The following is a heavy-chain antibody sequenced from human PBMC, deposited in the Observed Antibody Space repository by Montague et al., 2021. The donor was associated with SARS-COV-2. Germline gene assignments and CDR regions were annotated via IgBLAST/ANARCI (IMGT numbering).Heavy chain of an antibody. D-gene: IGHD3-10*01. Sequence: ETLSLTCSVSGGSLRHSYWTWIRQAPERGLDWIGYIYHTGTTKYNPALQSRLTISVDTAKNQFFLSLTSLTAADTAVYYCARVSSTALRGVIKTSGYYALDVWGPGTTVRVSS. CDR3: ARVSSTALRGVIKTSGYYALDV. CDR2: IYHTGTT. J-gene: IGHJ6*02. V-gene: IGHV4-4*09. CDR1: GGSLRHSY.